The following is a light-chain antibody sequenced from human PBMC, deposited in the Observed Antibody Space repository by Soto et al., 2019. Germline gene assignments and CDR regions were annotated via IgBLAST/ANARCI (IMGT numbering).Light chain of an antibody. J-gene: IGLJ3*02. V-gene: IGLV1-44*01. CDR3: ATWDDSPNAWV. CDR2: SNS. Sequence: QSVLTQPPSASGTPGQRVTISCSGSSSNIGSNTVNWYQRLPGTAPKLLISSNSQRPSGVPDRFSGSKSDTSASLAISGLQSEDEADYYCATWDDSPNAWVFGGGTKVTVL. CDR1: SSNIGSNT.